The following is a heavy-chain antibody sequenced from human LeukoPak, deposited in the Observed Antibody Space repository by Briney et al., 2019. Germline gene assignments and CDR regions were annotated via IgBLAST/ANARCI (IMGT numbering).Heavy chain of an antibody. CDR2: IKSKTDGGTT. Sequence: GGSLRLSCAASGFTFSNAWINWVRQAPGGGLEWVGRIKSKTDGGTTDYAAPVKGRFIISREDSKNTLYLQMNSLKTEDTAVYYCTTNYYGSVVDAFDFWGQGTMVTVSS. V-gene: IGHV3-15*01. CDR1: GFTFSNAW. D-gene: IGHD3-10*01. CDR3: TTNYYGSVVDAFDF. J-gene: IGHJ3*01.